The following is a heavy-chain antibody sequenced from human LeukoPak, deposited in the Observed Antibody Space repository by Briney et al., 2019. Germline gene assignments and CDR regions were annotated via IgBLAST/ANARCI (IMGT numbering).Heavy chain of an antibody. CDR3: AREGTLRAFDI. CDR1: GGPIRSAGYY. CDR2: IYHSGTT. V-gene: IGHV4-30-2*06. D-gene: IGHD3-10*01. J-gene: IGHJ3*02. Sequence: SQTLSLTCNVSGGPIRSAGYYWSWIRQSPGRGLEWIGYIYHSGTTFYSPSLKSRVTISIDTSKSQFSLTLSAVAAADTAVYYCAREGTLRAFDIWGQGTMVTVSS.